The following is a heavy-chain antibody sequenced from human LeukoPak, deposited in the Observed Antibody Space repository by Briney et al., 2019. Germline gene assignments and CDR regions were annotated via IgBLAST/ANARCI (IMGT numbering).Heavy chain of an antibody. Sequence: PSETLSLTCAVSGYSISSGYYWGWIRQPPGKGLEWIGSIYHSGRTYYNPHLKSQVTISVDTSKNQSSLKLSSVTAADTAVYYCARHARAARLGYFDYWGQGTLVTVSS. V-gene: IGHV4-38-2*01. CDR1: GYSISSGYY. CDR2: IYHSGRT. D-gene: IGHD6-6*01. J-gene: IGHJ4*02. CDR3: ARHARAARLGYFDY.